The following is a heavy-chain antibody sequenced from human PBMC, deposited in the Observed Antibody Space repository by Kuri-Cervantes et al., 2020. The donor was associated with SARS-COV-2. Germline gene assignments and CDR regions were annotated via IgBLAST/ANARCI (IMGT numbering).Heavy chain of an antibody. J-gene: IGHJ4*02. Sequence: SETLSLTCAVYGGSFSGYYWSWIRQPPGKGLEWIGEINHSGSTNYNPSLKSRVTISVDTSKNQFSLKLSSVTAADTAVYYCARDYYGSGSYSGLVGYWGQGTLVTVSS. CDR2: INHSGST. D-gene: IGHD3-10*01. V-gene: IGHV4-34*01. CDR3: ARDYYGSGSYSGLVGY. CDR1: GGSFSGYY.